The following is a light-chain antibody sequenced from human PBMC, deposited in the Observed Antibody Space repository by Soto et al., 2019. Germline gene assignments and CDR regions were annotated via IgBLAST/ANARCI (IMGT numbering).Light chain of an antibody. Sequence: ETVLTQSPATLSVSPGERATFSCRASQSVTTNLAWYQQKPGQVPRLPIYGASTRATGIPARFSGSGSGTEFTLSISSLQSDDFAIYHCQQYHSWPHTFGQGTKLEIK. CDR1: QSVTTN. V-gene: IGKV3-15*01. CDR2: GAS. CDR3: QQYHSWPHT. J-gene: IGKJ2*01.